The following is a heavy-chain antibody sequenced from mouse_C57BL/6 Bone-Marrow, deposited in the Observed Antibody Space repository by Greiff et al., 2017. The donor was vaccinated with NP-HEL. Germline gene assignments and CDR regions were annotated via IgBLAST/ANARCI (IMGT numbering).Heavy chain of an antibody. CDR1: GFSFNTYA. CDR2: IRSKSNNYAT. J-gene: IGHJ2*01. V-gene: IGHV10-1*01. D-gene: IGHD3-3*01. Sequence: EVQLVESGGGLVQPKGSLKLSCAASGFSFNTYAMNWVRQAPGKGLEWVARIRSKSNNYATYYADSVKDRFTISRDDSESMLYLQMNNLKTEDTAMYYCVRGAGPYYFDYWGQGTTLTVSS. CDR3: VRGAGPYYFDY.